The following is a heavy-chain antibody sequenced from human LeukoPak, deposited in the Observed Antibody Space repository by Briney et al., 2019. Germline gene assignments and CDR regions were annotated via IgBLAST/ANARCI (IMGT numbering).Heavy chain of an antibody. J-gene: IGHJ4*02. CDR1: GFTFSSYA. CDR2: ISYDGSNK. V-gene: IGHV3-30*01. CDR3: ARPHYDFWSGYLNYFDY. D-gene: IGHD3-3*01. Sequence: GRSLRLSCAASGFTFSSYAMHWVRQAPGKGLEWVAVISYDGSNKYYADSVKGRFTISRDNSKNPLYLQMNSLRAEDTAVYYCARPHYDFWSGYLNYFDYWGQGTLVTVSS.